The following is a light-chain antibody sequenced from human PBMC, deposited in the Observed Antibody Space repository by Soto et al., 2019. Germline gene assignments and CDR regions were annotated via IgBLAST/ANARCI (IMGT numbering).Light chain of an antibody. CDR2: DVS. Sequence: QSALTQPASVSGSPGQSITISCTGTSSDVGGYNYVSWYQQHPGKAPKLMIYDVSNRPSGVSNRFSGSKSGNPASLTISGLQAEDEADYYCSSYTGSSTDVLFGGGTKVTVL. J-gene: IGLJ2*01. CDR1: SSDVGGYNY. CDR3: SSYTGSSTDVL. V-gene: IGLV2-14*01.